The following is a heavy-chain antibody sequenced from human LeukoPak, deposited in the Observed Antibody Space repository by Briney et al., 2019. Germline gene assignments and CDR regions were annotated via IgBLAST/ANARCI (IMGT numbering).Heavy chain of an antibody. Sequence: GGSLRLSCAASGFTFSSYAMSWVRQAPGKGLEWVSAISGSGGSTYYADSVKGRFTISRDNSKNTLYLQMSSLRAEDTAVYYCANRYGDYPRDDAFDIWGQGTMVTVSS. V-gene: IGHV3-23*01. CDR2: ISGSGGST. D-gene: IGHD4-17*01. CDR3: ANRYGDYPRDDAFDI. J-gene: IGHJ3*02. CDR1: GFTFSSYA.